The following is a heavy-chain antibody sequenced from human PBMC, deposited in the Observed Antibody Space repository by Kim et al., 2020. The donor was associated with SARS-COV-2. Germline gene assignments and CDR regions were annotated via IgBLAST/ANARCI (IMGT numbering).Heavy chain of an antibody. D-gene: IGHD4-17*01. J-gene: IGHJ4*02. CDR3: ATGGPTATSWD. Sequence: AYAASVKGWFTISREDSKNTVYLQMNSLKTEDTAVYYCATGGPTATSWDWGQGTLVTVSS. V-gene: IGHV3-73*01.